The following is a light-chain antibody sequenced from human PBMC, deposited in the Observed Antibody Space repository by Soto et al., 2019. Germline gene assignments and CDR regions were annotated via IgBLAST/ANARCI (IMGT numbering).Light chain of an antibody. J-gene: IGLJ3*02. CDR2: EVS. CDR1: SSDVGSYNL. V-gene: IGLV2-23*02. Sequence: QSVLTQPASVSGSPGQSITISCTGTSSDVGSYNLVSWYQQHPGKAPKLMIYEVSKRPSGVSNRFSGSKSGNTASLTISGLQAEDEADYYCCSYAGSSTFGVFGGGPKVTVL. CDR3: CSYAGSSTFGV.